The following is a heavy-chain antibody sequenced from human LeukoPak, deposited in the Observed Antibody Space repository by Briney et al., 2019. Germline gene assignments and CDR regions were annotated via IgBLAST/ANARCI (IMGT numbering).Heavy chain of an antibody. D-gene: IGHD2-2*01. CDR2: IYYSGST. CDR1: GGSISSYY. Sequence: SETLSLTCTVSGGSISSYYWSWIRQPPGKGLEWIGYIYYSGSTNYNPSLKSRVTISVDTSKNQFSLKLSSVTAADTAVYYCARHRRYQLLRFDYWGQGTLVTVSS. V-gene: IGHV4-59*01. CDR3: ARHRRYQLLRFDY. J-gene: IGHJ4*02.